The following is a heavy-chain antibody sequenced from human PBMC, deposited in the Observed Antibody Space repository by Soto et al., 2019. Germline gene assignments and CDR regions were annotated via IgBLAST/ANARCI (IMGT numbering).Heavy chain of an antibody. CDR2: IYCDGGQ. V-gene: IGHV2-5*02. CDR3: AHLRYCDSDGSEYLYWYCDV. D-gene: IGHD2-15*01. J-gene: IGHJ2*01. CDR1: GFSLTTIGEG. Sequence: QITLKESGPSLVKPTQTFTLTCTFSGFSLTTIGEGVGWIRQSPGKALEWLVVIYCDGGQRYSPFLKCRLTITNDTSRYLVVLTMTSMAPGDTATSYCAHLRYCDSDGSEYLYWYCDVWGRGTLVTVSS.